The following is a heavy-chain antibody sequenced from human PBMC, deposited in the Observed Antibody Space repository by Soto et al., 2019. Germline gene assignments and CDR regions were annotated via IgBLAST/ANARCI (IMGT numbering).Heavy chain of an antibody. D-gene: IGHD6-6*01. CDR3: AIDFSNSGEQLVDYYYGMDV. Sequence: SETLSLTCTVSGGSVSSGSYYWSWIRQPPGKGLEWIGYIYYSGSTNYNTSLKSRVTISVDTSKNQFSLKLSSVTAADTAVYYCAIDFSNSGEQLVDYYYGMDVWGQGTTVTVSS. V-gene: IGHV4-61*01. J-gene: IGHJ6*02. CDR2: IYYSGST. CDR1: GGSVSSGSYY.